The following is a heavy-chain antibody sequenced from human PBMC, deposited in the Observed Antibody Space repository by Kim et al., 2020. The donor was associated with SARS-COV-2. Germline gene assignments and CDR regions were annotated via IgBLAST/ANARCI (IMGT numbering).Heavy chain of an antibody. CDR3: ARGGRSSTGSPYYYYGMDV. CDR1: GYTFTSYA. Sequence: ASVKVSCKASGYTFTSYAMHWVRQAPGQRLEWIGWINAGNGNTKYSQKFQGRVTITRDTSASTAYMELSSLRSEDTAVYYCARGGRSSTGSPYYYYGMDVWGQGTTVTVSS. J-gene: IGHJ6*02. D-gene: IGHD2-2*01. V-gene: IGHV1-3*01. CDR2: INAGNGNT.